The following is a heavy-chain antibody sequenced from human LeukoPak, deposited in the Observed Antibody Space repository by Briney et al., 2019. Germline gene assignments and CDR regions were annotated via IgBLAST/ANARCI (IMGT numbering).Heavy chain of an antibody. J-gene: IGHJ4*02. CDR3: ARGPPSGCSSTSCYLNY. CDR1: GFTFISYS. V-gene: IGHV3-21*01. Sequence: GSLRLSSSASGFTFISYSMNWVRQAPGKGLEWVSSISSSSSYIYYADSVKGRFTISRDNAKNSLYLQMNSLRAEDTAVYYCARGPPSGCSSTSCYLNYWGQGTLVTVSS. D-gene: IGHD2-2*01. CDR2: ISSSSSYI.